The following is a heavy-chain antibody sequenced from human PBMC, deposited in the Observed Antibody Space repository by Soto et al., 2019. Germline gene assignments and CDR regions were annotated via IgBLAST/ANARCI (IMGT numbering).Heavy chain of an antibody. CDR1: GYTFTSYA. J-gene: IGHJ6*02. CDR2: IKASDGRT. D-gene: IGHD3-9*01. Sequence: ASVKVSCKASGYTFTSYAIHWVRQAPGQRLEWMGWIKASDGRTRYAQKFQGRVTITRDASTSTAYMELSSLRSEDTAVYYCARDRGYDILTGYRNPYYYYYGMDVWGQGTTVTVSS. V-gene: IGHV1-3*01. CDR3: ARDRGYDILTGYRNPYYYYYGMDV.